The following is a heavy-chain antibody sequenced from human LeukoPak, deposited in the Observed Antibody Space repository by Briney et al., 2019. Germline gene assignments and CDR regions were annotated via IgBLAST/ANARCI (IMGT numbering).Heavy chain of an antibody. J-gene: IGHJ5*02. CDR1: GFTFSSYE. Sequence: GGSLRLSCAASGFTFSSYEMNWVRQAPGKGLEWVSYISSSGSTIYYADSVRGRFTLSRDNSKNTVYLQMNSLRADDTAVYYCARAYVMGATRWFDPWGQGTLVTVSS. CDR2: ISSSGSTI. CDR3: ARAYVMGATRWFDP. V-gene: IGHV3-48*03. D-gene: IGHD1-26*01.